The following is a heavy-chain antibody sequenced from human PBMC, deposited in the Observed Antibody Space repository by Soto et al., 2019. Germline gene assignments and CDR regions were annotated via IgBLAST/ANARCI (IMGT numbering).Heavy chain of an antibody. CDR2: VNPSGGGT. Sequence: ASVKVSCKASGYTFTRYYMHWVRQAPGQGLEWLGIVNPSGGGTSYAEKFQDRVTMTRDTSTSTVYMQMRSLRSDDTAVYYCARAAGTVINTQFFDFWGQGALVTVSS. V-gene: IGHV1-46*01. CDR3: ARAAGTVINTQFFDF. D-gene: IGHD1-7*01. CDR1: GYTFTRYY. J-gene: IGHJ4*02.